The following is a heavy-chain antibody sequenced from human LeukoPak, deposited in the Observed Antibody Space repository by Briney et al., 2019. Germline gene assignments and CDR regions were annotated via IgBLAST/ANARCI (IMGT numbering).Heavy chain of an antibody. CDR3: TRSYSSSWYGDY. CDR2: ISGSGGST. J-gene: IGHJ4*02. D-gene: IGHD6-13*01. CDR1: GFTFSSYA. V-gene: IGHV3-23*01. Sequence: GGSLRLSCAASGFTFSSYAMSWVRQAPGKGLEWVSAISGSGGSTYYADSVKGRFTISRDNAKNSLYLQMNSLRAEDTAVYYCTRSYSSSWYGDYWGQGTLVTVSS.